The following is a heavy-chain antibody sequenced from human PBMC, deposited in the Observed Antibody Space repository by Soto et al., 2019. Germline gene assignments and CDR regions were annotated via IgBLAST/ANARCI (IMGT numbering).Heavy chain of an antibody. CDR3: AGVTHLDAFDL. CDR2: MIPIFGTA. D-gene: IGHD5-18*01. J-gene: IGHJ3*01. Sequence: QVQLVQSGAEVKKPGSSVKVSCKASGGTFSSYAISWVRQAPGQGREWMGGMIPIFGTANYAQKFQGRGTSTADEATSTAYVELGSLRSEDTAVSYCAGVTHLDAFDLWGQGTMVTVSS. CDR1: GGTFSSYA. V-gene: IGHV1-69*12.